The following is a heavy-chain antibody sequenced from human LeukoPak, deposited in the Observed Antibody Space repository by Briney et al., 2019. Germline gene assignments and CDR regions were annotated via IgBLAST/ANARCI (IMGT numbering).Heavy chain of an antibody. CDR2: ISYDGSNK. CDR1: GFTFSSYA. V-gene: IGHV3-30-3*01. CDR3: ARDELSSTLFDY. J-gene: IGHJ4*02. D-gene: IGHD6-13*01. Sequence: GRSLRLSCAASGFTFSSYAMHWVREAPGKGLGWVAVISYDGSNKYYADSVKGRFTISRDNSKNTLYLQMNSLRAEDTAVYYCARDELSSTLFDYWGQGTLVTVSS.